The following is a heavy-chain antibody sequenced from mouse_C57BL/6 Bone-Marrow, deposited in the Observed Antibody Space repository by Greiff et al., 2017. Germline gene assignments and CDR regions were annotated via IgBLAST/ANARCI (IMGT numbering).Heavy chain of an antibody. CDR2: IYPGVGDT. CDR1: GYAFSSSW. J-gene: IGHJ2*01. V-gene: IGHV1-82*01. CDR3: AREDD. Sequence: QVQLQQSGPELVKPGASVKISCKATGYAFSSSWLNWVKQRPGSGLAWIGRIYPGVGDTNYNGKFKGKATLTADQSSSTAYMQLSSLASEDSAVWFWAREDDRGQGTTLTVSS.